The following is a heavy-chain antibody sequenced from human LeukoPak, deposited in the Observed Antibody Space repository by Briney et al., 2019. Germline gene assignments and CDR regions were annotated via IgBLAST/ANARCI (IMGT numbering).Heavy chain of an antibody. CDR3: ARASRIGGTYYYGSGPHNWFDP. V-gene: IGHV4-34*01. D-gene: IGHD3-10*01. J-gene: IGHJ5*02. CDR1: GGSFSGYY. Sequence: SETLSLTCAVYGGSFSGYYWSWIRQPPGKGLEWIGEINHSGSTNYNPSLKSRVTISVDTSKNQFSLKLSSVTAADTAVYYCARASRIGGTYYYGSGPHNWFDPWGQGTLVTVSS. CDR2: INHSGST.